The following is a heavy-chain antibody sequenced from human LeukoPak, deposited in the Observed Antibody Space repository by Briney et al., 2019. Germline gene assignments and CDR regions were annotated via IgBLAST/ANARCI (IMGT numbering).Heavy chain of an antibody. Sequence: GGSLRLSCSASGFTFSSSWMNWVRQPPGKGLEWVANIKKDGSEKNYVDSVKGRFTISRDNAKNSLYLQMNSLRAEDTAVYYCARDSGYSDYWGQGTLVTVSS. J-gene: IGHJ4*02. CDR2: IKKDGSEK. CDR3: ARDSGYSDY. D-gene: IGHD5-24*01. V-gene: IGHV3-7*01. CDR1: GFTFSSSW.